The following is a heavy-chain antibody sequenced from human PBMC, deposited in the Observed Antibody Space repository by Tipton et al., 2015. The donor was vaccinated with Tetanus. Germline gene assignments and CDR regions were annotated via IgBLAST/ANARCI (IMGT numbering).Heavy chain of an antibody. CDR2: IYPGDFST. V-gene: IGHV5-51*01. CDR1: GYTFTSAW. J-gene: IGHJ4*02. Sequence: QSGPEVKKPGESLKISCQASGYTFTSAWIGWVRQMPGKGLDWMGVIYPGDFSTTYSPSFQGLVTISVDKSINTTYLRWTSLKASDSAMYYCARQKGYWGQGTLVTVSS. CDR3: ARQKGY.